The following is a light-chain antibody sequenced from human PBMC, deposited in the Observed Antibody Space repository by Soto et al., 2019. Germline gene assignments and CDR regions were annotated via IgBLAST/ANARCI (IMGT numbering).Light chain of an antibody. V-gene: IGKV3-15*01. CDR1: QSVSSN. CDR2: GAS. Sequence: ERVMTQSPATLSVSPGERATLSCRASQSVSSNLAWYQQKPGQAPRLLIYGASTRATGIPARFSGSGSGTEFNLTISSLQSEEFAVYACQQYNNWPLTFGGGTKVEIK. CDR3: QQYNNWPLT. J-gene: IGKJ4*01.